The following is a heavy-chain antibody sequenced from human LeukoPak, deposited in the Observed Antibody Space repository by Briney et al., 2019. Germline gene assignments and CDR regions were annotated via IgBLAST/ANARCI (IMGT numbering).Heavy chain of an antibody. CDR3: ARVYDSGGYYMGFFDY. Sequence: SETLSLTCTVSGGSISSSSYYWGWIRQPPGKGLEWIGSIYYSGSTYYNPSLKSRVTISVDTSKNQFSLKLSSVTAADTAVYYCARVYDSGGYYMGFFDYWGQGTLVTVSS. V-gene: IGHV4-39*07. CDR2: IYYSGST. CDR1: GGSISSSSYY. D-gene: IGHD3-22*01. J-gene: IGHJ4*02.